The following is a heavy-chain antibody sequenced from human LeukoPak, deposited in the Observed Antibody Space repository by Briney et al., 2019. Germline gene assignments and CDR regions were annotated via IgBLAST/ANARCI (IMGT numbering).Heavy chain of an antibody. CDR1: GFTFSSYS. CDR3: ARADYGSGNFDY. D-gene: IGHD3-10*01. Sequence: GGSLRLSCAASGFTFSSYSMNWVRQAPGKGLEWVSSISSSSSYIYYADSVKGRFTISRDNAKNSLNLQMNSLRAEDTAVYYCARADYGSGNFDYWGQGTLVTVSS. CDR2: ISSSSSYI. V-gene: IGHV3-21*01. J-gene: IGHJ4*02.